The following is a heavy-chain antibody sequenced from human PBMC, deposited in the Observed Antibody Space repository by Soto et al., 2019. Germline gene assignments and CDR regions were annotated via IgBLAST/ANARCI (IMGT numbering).Heavy chain of an antibody. V-gene: IGHV1-18*01. J-gene: IGHJ4*02. CDR3: ARESGIEVAGTNDY. CDR1: GYTFSSYD. D-gene: IGHD6-19*01. Sequence: ASVKVSCKTSGYTFSSYDISWVRQAPGQGLEWMGWVSAYNGNTNYAQKLQGRVTMTADTSTSTAYMELRSLRSDDTAVYYWARESGIEVAGTNDYWGQ. CDR2: VSAYNGNT.